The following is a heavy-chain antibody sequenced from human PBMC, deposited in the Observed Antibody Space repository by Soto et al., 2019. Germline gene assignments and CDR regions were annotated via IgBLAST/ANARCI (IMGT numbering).Heavy chain of an antibody. D-gene: IGHD3-22*01. CDR1: GFTFSSYG. V-gene: IGHV3-30*18. CDR2: ISYDGSNK. CDR3: AKDSGLGFDY. Sequence: PGGALRLSCAASGFTFSSYGMHWVRQAPGKGLEWVAVISYDGSNKYYADSVKGRFTISRDNSKNTLYLQMNSLRAEDTAVYYCAKDSGLGFDYWGQGTLVTVSS. J-gene: IGHJ4*02.